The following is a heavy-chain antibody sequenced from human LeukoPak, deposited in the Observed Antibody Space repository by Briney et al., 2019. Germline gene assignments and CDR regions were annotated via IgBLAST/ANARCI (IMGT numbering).Heavy chain of an antibody. CDR2: ISGSGGST. J-gene: IGHJ4*02. D-gene: IGHD3-10*01. CDR1: GFTFSSYA. V-gene: IGHV3-23*01. Sequence: GWSLRLSFAASGFTFSSYAMSWLRQAPGRGLEGVSAISGSGGSTYYADSVKGRFTISRDNSKNTLYLQMNSLRAEDTAVYYCAKDPGVIPDTYYFDYWGQGTLVTASS. CDR3: AKDPGVIPDTYYFDY.